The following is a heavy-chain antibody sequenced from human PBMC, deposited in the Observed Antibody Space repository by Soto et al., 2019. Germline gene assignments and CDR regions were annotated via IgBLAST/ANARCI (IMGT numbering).Heavy chain of an antibody. J-gene: IGHJ6*02. D-gene: IGHD2-2*01. CDR1: GFTFSDHY. CDR3: ACTSDIDYSYYGMDV. CDR2: SSNSGSFT. Sequence: GGSLRLSCAASGFTFSDHYMSWIRQAPGKGLEWIGYSSNSGSFTRYADSVKGRFSISRDNAKNSLYLQINSLRAEDTAVYYCACTSDIDYSYYGMDVWGQGTTVTVSS. V-gene: IGHV3-11*06.